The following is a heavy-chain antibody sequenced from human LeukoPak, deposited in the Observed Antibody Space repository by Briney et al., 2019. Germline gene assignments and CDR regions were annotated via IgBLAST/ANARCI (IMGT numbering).Heavy chain of an antibody. CDR3: AREWQGGIAAAGTRIEGDY. D-gene: IGHD6-13*01. Sequence: PGGSLRLSCAVSGFAVSGYWMSWVRQGPGKGLEWVANINQGGSEKYYVDSVKGRFTISRDNAENSLFLQMSGLRVEDTAVYYCAREWQGGIAAAGTRIEGDYWGQGTLVAVSS. V-gene: IGHV3-7*01. J-gene: IGHJ4*02. CDR2: INQGGSEK. CDR1: GFAVSGYW.